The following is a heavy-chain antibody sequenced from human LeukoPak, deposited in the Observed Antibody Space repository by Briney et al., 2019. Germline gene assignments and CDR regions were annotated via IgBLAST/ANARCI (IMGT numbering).Heavy chain of an antibody. CDR1: GGSISSYY. J-gene: IGHJ4*02. D-gene: IGHD5-24*01. V-gene: IGHV4-59*01. Sequence: SETLSLTCTVSGGSISSYYWSWIRQPPGKGLEWIGYIYYSGSTNYNPSLKSRVTISVDTSKNQFSLELSSVTAADTAVYYCARADGYNYAIDYWGQGTLVTVSS. CDR3: ARADGYNYAIDY. CDR2: IYYSGST.